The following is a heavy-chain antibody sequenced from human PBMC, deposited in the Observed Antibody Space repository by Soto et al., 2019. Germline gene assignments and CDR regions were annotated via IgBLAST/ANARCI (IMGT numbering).Heavy chain of an antibody. J-gene: IGHJ6*02. CDR2: ISHDGSNQ. Sequence: VQVLESGGGVVQPGRSLRLSCAPSGFSFSDFGMHWVRQAPGKGLEWVAAISHDGSNQYYGDSVKGRFSISRDHSNNRLYLQMNNLKVEDSAIYFCAKETRSRAVTATRVNGMDVWGQGTTVTVSS. D-gene: IGHD2-21*02. CDR1: GFSFSDFG. V-gene: IGHV3-30*18. CDR3: AKETRSRAVTATRVNGMDV.